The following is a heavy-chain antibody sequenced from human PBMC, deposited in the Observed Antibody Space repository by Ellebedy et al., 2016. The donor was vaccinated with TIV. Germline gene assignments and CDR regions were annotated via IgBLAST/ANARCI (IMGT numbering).Heavy chain of an antibody. V-gene: IGHV3-49*04. CDR1: GFTFGDYV. D-gene: IGHD4-17*01. J-gene: IGHJ4*02. Sequence: PGGSLRLSCTGSGFTFGDYVIHWVRQAPGKGLEWVGFIKSQAFVGITEFAASVKGRFTISRDDSKSVAYLQRNSLKTEDKAVYYCSRKDDYGDFGFDYWGRGTLVTVSS. CDR3: SRKDDYGDFGFDY. CDR2: IKSQAFVGIT.